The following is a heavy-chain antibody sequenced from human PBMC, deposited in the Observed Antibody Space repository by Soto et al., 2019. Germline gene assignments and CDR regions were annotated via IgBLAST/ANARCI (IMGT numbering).Heavy chain of an antibody. CDR1: GFTFSYYY. CDR2: IGTAGDT. J-gene: IGHJ6*02. D-gene: IGHD2-15*01. Sequence: PGGSLRLSCAASGFTFSYYYMSWIRQAPGKGLEWVSAIGTAGDTYYPGSVKGRFTISRENAKNSLYLQMNSLRAGDTAVYYCARNPTKRYCSGGSCRYHYHGMDVWGHRTTVTVSS. V-gene: IGHV3-13*01. CDR3: ARNPTKRYCSGGSCRYHYHGMDV.